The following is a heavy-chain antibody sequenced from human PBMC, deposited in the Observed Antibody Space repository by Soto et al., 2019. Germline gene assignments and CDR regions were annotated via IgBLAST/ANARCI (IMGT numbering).Heavy chain of an antibody. CDR1: GGTFSSYT. J-gene: IGHJ6*02. V-gene: IGHV1-69*08. CDR3: ARDPPNYGLDV. CDR2: SIPILGIA. Sequence: QVQLVQSGAEVKKPGSSVKVSCKASGGTFSSYTISWVRQAPGQGLEWMGRSIPILGIANYAQKFQGRVTITADKSTRTAYMELSSMRSEDKAVYYCARDPPNYGLDVWGQGSTVTVSS.